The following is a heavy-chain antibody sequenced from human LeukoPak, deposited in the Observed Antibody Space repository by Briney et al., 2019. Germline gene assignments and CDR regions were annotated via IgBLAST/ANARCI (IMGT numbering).Heavy chain of an antibody. CDR3: ARARRDGYPTQNPFDY. J-gene: IGHJ4*02. V-gene: IGHV1-69*04. CDR1: GGTFSSYA. CDR2: IIPILGIA. Sequence: SVKVSCKASGGTFSSYAISWVRQAPGQGLEWMGRIIPILGIANYAQKFQGRVTITADKSTSTAYMELSSLRSEDTVVYYCARARRDGYPTQNPFDYWGQGTLVTVSS. D-gene: IGHD5-24*01.